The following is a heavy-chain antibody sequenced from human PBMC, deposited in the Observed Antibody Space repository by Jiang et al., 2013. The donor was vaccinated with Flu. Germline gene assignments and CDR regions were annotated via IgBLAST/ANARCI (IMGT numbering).Heavy chain of an antibody. J-gene: IGHJ4*02. CDR3: ARESGSVEAATFGFYFDY. D-gene: IGHD5-24*01. V-gene: IGHV4-31*03. Sequence: GLVKPSQTLSLTCTVSGASISSGGYYWSRIRQHPGKGLEWIGYIHDSGSTYYNPSLKSRITISRDTSKSQFSLKVTSVTAADTAVYFCARESGSVEAATFGFYFDYWGQGTLVTVSS. CDR2: IHDSGST. CDR1: GASISSGGYY.